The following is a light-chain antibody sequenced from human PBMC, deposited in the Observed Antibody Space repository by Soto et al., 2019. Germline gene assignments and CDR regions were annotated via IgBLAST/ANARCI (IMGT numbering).Light chain of an antibody. CDR1: QSISSW. CDR3: QQYNNLPLI. J-gene: IGKJ5*01. Sequence: IQLTQSPSSLSASVGDRVTITCRASQSISSWLAWYQQKPGKAPKLLIYDASSLESGVPSRFSGSGSGTEFTLTISSLQPDDFATYYCQQYNNLPLIFGQGTRLEIK. CDR2: DAS. V-gene: IGKV1-5*01.